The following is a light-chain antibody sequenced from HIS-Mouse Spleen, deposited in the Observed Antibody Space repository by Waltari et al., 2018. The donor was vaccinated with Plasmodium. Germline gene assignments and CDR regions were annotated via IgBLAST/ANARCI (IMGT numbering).Light chain of an antibody. CDR3: YSTDSSGNHRV. V-gene: IGLV3-10*01. CDR1: ALPKQH. Sequence: SYELTHPPSVSVSPGQTARIPCSGDALPKQHSYLYQQKSGQAPVLVIYEDSKRPSGLPERFSGSSSGTMATLTSSGAQVEDEADYYCYSTDSSGNHRVFGGGTKLTVL. CDR2: EDS. J-gene: IGLJ3*02.